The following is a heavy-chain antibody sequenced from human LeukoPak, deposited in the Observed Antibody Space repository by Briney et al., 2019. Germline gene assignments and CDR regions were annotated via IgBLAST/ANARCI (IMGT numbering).Heavy chain of an antibody. V-gene: IGHV3-30-3*01. CDR2: ISYDGSNK. Sequence: GGSLRLSCAASGFTFSSYAMHWVRQAPGKGLEWVAVISYDGSNKYYADSVKGRFTISRDNSKNTLYLQMNSLRAEDTAVYYCAKDGGRGYSYGFNWFDPWGQGTLVTVSS. CDR3: AKDGGRGYSYGFNWFDP. CDR1: GFTFSSYA. J-gene: IGHJ5*02. D-gene: IGHD5-18*01.